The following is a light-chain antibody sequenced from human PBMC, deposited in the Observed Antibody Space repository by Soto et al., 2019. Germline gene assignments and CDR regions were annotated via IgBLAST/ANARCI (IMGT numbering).Light chain of an antibody. CDR1: RSVSNR. CDR2: GAS. Sequence: EILMTQSPATLSVSPGETVTFSCRASRSVSNRLAWYQHKPGQAPRLLISGASNGATGIPPKFSGSGSGTEFTLTVDSLQSDDIAVYYCQQYYNWPVTFGGGPKVEIK. J-gene: IGKJ4*01. CDR3: QQYYNWPVT. V-gene: IGKV3-15*01.